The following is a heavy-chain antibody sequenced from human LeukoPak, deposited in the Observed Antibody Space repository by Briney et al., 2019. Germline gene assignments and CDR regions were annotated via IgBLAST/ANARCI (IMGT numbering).Heavy chain of an antibody. V-gene: IGHV1-69*04. Sequence: SVKVSCKASGGTFSSYAISWVRQAPGQGLEWMGRIIPILGIANYAQKFQGRVTITADKSTSTAYMELSSLRSEDTAVYYCTSLAGELNYYYYGMDVWGQGTTVTVSS. D-gene: IGHD3-10*01. CDR1: GGTFSSYA. CDR3: TSLAGELNYYYYGMDV. CDR2: IIPILGIA. J-gene: IGHJ6*02.